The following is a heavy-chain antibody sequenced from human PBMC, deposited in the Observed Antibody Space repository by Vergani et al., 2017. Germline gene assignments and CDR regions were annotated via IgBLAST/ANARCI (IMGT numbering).Heavy chain of an antibody. CDR1: GYTFTHYY. V-gene: IGHV1-46*03. CDR2: INPSGGST. CDR3: ARPHGDILPPDPRRLDY. J-gene: IGHJ4*02. Sequence: QVLLVQSGAAVKKPGASVRVSCKSSGYTFTHYYIHWVRQAPGQGLEWMGIINPSGGSTTYAQQFQGRLTMTRDTSTSTVYMDLSNLRSEDTAVYYCARPHGDILPPDPRRLDYWGQGTLVTVSS.